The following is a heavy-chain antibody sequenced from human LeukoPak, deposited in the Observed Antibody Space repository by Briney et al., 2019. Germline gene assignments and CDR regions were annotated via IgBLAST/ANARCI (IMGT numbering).Heavy chain of an antibody. CDR2: IHWNGGSI. D-gene: IGHD1-26*01. J-gene: IGHJ4*02. CDR1: GFTFDDSR. V-gene: IGHV3-20*04. Sequence: GGSLRLSCAASGFTFDDSRMSWVRQAPGKGLEWVSGIHWNGGSIAYADSVKGRFTISRDNAKNSLYLQMNSLRAEDTAFYYCARGANPLPLDYWGQGTLVTVSS. CDR3: ARGANPLPLDY.